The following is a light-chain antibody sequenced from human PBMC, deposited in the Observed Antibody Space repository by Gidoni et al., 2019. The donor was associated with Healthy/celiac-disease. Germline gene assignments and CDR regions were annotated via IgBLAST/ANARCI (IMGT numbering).Light chain of an antibody. V-gene: IGKV1-39*01. CDR3: QQSYSTPPYT. J-gene: IGKJ2*01. CDR2: AAS. Sequence: DIQMTQSPSSLSASVGDRVTIPCRASQSISSYLNWYQQKPGKAPKLLIYAASSLQSGVPSRLSGSGSGTDFTLTISSLQPEDFETDYCQQSYSTPPYTFGQXTKLEIK. CDR1: QSISSY.